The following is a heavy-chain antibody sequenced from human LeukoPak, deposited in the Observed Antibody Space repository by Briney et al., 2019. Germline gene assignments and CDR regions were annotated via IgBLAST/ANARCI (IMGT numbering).Heavy chain of an antibody. J-gene: IGHJ4*02. Sequence: PETLSLTCTVSGGSISSSSYYWGWIRQPPGKGLEWIGSIYYSGSTYYNPSLKSRVTISVDTSKNQFSLKLSSVTAADTAVYYCARLDQPVRGVIMPFDYWGQGTLVTVSS. CDR1: GGSISSSSYY. D-gene: IGHD3-10*01. CDR3: ARLDQPVRGVIMPFDY. V-gene: IGHV4-39*07. CDR2: IYYSGST.